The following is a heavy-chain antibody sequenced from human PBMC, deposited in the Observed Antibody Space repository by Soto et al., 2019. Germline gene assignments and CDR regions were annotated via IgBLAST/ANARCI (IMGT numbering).Heavy chain of an antibody. CDR3: ARDTSYYDFWSGYYHVYGMDV. CDR2: IYYSGST. J-gene: IGHJ6*02. V-gene: IGHV4-59*01. D-gene: IGHD3-3*01. Sequence: SETLSLTCTVSGGSISSYYWSWIRQPPGKGLEWIGYIYYSGSTNYNPSLKSRVTISVDTSKNQFSLKLSSVTAADTAVYYCARDTSYYDFWSGYYHVYGMDVWGQGTTVTVS. CDR1: GGSISSYY.